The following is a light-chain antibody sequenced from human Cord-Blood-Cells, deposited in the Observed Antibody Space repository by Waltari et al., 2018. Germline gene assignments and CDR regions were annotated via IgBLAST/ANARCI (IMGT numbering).Light chain of an antibody. V-gene: IGLV2-11*01. J-gene: IGLJ1*01. CDR2: DVS. CDR3: CSYAGSYTYV. Sequence: QSALTQPRPVSGSPGQSVTISCTGTSSDVGGYNYVSWYQQHPGKAPKLMIYDVSKRPSGVPDRLSGSKSGNTASLTISGLQAEDEADYYCCSYAGSYTYVFGTGTKVTVL. CDR1: SSDVGGYNY.